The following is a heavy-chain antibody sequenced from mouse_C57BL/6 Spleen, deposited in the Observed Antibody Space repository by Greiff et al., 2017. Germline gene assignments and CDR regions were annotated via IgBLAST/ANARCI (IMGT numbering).Heavy chain of an antibody. Sequence: QVQLKQSGAELARPGASVKLSCKASVYTFTSYGISWVKQRTGQGLEWIGEIYPRSGNTYYNEKFKGKATLTADKSSSTAYMELRSLTSEDSAVYFCARLHYDYGDPFAYWGQGTLVTVSA. V-gene: IGHV1-81*01. D-gene: IGHD2-4*01. CDR1: VYTFTSYG. CDR2: IYPRSGNT. CDR3: ARLHYDYGDPFAY. J-gene: IGHJ3*01.